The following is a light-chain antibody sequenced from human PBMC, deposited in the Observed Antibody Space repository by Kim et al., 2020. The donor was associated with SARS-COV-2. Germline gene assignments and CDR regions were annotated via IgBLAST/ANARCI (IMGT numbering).Light chain of an antibody. J-gene: IGKJ1*01. CDR3: QDYRDYWT. V-gene: IGKV1-5*03. CDR1: QNTDKW. Sequence: DIQMTQSPSTLSASVGDRVTITCRASQNTDKWLAWYQQKPGKAPKLLIYKASTLDSGVPSRFSGSQSGTEFTLTISSLQPDDFATYYCQDYRDYWTFGQGTKVDIK. CDR2: KAS.